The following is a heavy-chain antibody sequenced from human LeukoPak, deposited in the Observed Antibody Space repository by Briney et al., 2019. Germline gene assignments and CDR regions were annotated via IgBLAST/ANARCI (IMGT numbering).Heavy chain of an antibody. J-gene: IGHJ4*02. D-gene: IGHD3-10*01. V-gene: IGHV3-23*01. CDR3: ARGEYGSGSYHIDY. Sequence: GGSLRLSCAASGFTFNNYGMSWVRQAPGKGLEWVSTISGSGGSTYYADSVKGRFTISRDNAKNSLYLQMNSLRAEDTAVYYCARGEYGSGSYHIDYWGQGTLVTVSS. CDR1: GFTFNNYG. CDR2: ISGSGGST.